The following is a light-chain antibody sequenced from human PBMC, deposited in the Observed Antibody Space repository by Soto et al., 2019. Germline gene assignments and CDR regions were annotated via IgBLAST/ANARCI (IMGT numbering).Light chain of an antibody. J-gene: IGKJ4*01. V-gene: IGKV1-6*01. CDR1: QVIKND. CDR3: LQDYNYPFT. CDR2: AAS. Sequence: IHRTQSPSSLSASVLDRVTITFLAIQVIKNDLSCYQQKPGKAPKLLISAASSLESGVPSRFSGSGSGTDFTLTITSLQPEDFATYYCLQDYNYPFTFGGGTKVDTK.